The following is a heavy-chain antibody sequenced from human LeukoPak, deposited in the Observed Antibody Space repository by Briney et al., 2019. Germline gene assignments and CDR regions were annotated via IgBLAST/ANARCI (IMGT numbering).Heavy chain of an antibody. CDR3: ARDPSQYGDYSYYYGMDV. Sequence: GGSLRLSCAASGFTFSSYWMSWVRQAPGKGLEWVANIKQDGSEKYYVDSVKGRFTISRDNAKNSLYLQMNSLRAEDTAVYYCARDPSQYGDYSYYYGMDVWGQGTTATVSS. CDR2: IKQDGSEK. D-gene: IGHD4-17*01. J-gene: IGHJ6*02. CDR1: GFTFSSYW. V-gene: IGHV3-7*01.